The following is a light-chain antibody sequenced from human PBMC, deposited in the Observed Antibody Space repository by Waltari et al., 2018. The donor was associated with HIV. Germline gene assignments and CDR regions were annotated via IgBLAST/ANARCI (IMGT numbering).Light chain of an antibody. CDR1: QSLLYRSGDYY. CDR2: LSS. J-gene: IGKJ5*01. Sequence: EIVMTQSPLALAVTPGEPASISCRSSQSLLYRSGDYYLDWYLQKPGQSPQLLIYLSSKRASGVPARISGSGSGTDFTLRISRVEAEDVGIYYCMQGLQTPTFGQGTRLEIK. V-gene: IGKV2-28*01. CDR3: MQGLQTPT.